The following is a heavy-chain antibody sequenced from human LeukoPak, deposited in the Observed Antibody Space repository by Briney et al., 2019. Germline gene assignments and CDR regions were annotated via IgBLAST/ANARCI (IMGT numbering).Heavy chain of an antibody. D-gene: IGHD5-18*01. CDR1: GGSISSSSYY. CDR2: IYYSGST. Sequence: SETLSLTCTVSGGSISSSSYYWGWIRQPPGKGLEWIGSIYYSGSTYYNPSLKSRVTISVDTSKNQFSLKLSSVTAADTAVYYCASPFRSGYGYDDYWGQGTLVTVSS. V-gene: IGHV4-39*01. J-gene: IGHJ4*02. CDR3: ASPFRSGYGYDDY.